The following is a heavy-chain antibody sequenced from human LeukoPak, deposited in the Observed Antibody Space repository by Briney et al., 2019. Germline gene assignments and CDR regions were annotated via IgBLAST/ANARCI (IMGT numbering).Heavy chain of an antibody. CDR1: GYTLAELS. V-gene: IGHV1-24*01. D-gene: IGHD3-10*01. CDR2: FDPEDGET. Sequence: ASVKVSCKVSGYTLAELSMHWVRQAPGKGLEWMGGFDPEDGETIYAQKFQGRVTMTGDTSTDTAYMELSSLRSEDTAVYYCATADRLAADHYYGSGRSVKWFDPWGQGTRVTVSS. CDR3: ATADRLAADHYYGSGRSVKWFDP. J-gene: IGHJ5*02.